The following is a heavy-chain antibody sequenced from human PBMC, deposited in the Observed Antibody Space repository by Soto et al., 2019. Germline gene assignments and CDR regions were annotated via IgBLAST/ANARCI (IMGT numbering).Heavy chain of an antibody. CDR3: ARVPDR. J-gene: IGHJ5*02. CDR1: GGSISSYY. V-gene: IGHV4-59*12. D-gene: IGHD2-2*01. Sequence: PSETLSLTCTVSGGSISSYYWSWIRQPPGKGLEWIGQIYHSGSTYYNPSLKSRVTISVDRSKNQFSLKLSSVTAADTAVYYCARVPDRWGQGTLVTVSS. CDR2: IYHSGST.